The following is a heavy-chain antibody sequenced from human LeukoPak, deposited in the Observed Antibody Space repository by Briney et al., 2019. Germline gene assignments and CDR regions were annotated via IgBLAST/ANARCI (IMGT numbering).Heavy chain of an antibody. CDR3: ARDSGYDPR. CDR2: IWYDGSNK. Sequence: GGSLRLSCAASGFTFSSYGMHWVRQAPGKGLEWVAVIWYDGSNKYYADSVKGRFTISRDNAKNSLYLQMNSLRAEDTAVYYCARDSGYDPRWGQGTLVTVSS. D-gene: IGHD5-12*01. J-gene: IGHJ4*02. CDR1: GFTFSSYG. V-gene: IGHV3-33*01.